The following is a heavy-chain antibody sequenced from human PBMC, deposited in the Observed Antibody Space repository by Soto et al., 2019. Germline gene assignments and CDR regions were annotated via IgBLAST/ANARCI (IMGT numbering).Heavy chain of an antibody. D-gene: IGHD3-22*01. CDR1: GGTFSSYA. CDR3: ARSSYYYDSSGYYYRWRDAFDI. Sequence: SVKVSCKASGGTFSSYAISWVRQAPGQGLEWMGGIIPIFGTANYAQKFQGRVTITADESTSTAYMELSSLRSEDTAVHYCARSSYYYDSSGYYYRWRDAFDIWGQGTMVTVSS. CDR2: IIPIFGTA. J-gene: IGHJ3*02. V-gene: IGHV1-69*13.